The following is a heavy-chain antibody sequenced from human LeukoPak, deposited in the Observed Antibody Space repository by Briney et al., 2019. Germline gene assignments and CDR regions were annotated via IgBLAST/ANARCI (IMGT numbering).Heavy chain of an antibody. CDR3: ARLRGFTYFDY. CDR1: GFTFSSYE. V-gene: IGHV3-48*03. J-gene: IGHJ4*02. Sequence: PGGSLRLSCAASGFTFSSYEMNWVRQAPGKGLEWVSYISNGGSTIYYAHSVKGRFTISRDNAKSSLYLQMNSLRAEDTAVYYCARLRGFTYFDYWGQGTLATVSS. CDR2: ISNGGSTI. D-gene: IGHD3-10*01.